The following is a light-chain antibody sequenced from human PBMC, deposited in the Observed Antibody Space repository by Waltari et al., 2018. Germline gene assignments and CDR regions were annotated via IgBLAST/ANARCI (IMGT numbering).Light chain of an antibody. J-gene: IGLJ3*02. CDR3: QTWGTGIHWV. CDR1: SGHSSYA. V-gene: IGLV4-69*01. Sequence: QLVLTQSPSASASLGASVKPTCTLSSGHSSYAIPWPQQQPEKGPRYLMKLNSDGSHSKGDGIPDRFSGSSSGAERYLTISSLQSEDEADYYCQTWGTGIHWVFGGGTKLTVL. CDR2: LNSDGSH.